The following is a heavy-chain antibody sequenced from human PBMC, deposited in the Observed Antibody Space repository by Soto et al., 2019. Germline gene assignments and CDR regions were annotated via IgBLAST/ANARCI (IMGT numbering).Heavy chain of an antibody. CDR3: AKVARRDDAFDI. D-gene: IGHD1-1*01. CDR1: GFTLSDYY. J-gene: IGHJ3*02. CDR2: IRNKASSYAI. V-gene: IGHV3-72*01. Sequence: PGGSLRLSCAASGFTLSDYYMDWVRQAPGKGLEWVGRIRNKASSYAIEYAASVKGRFTISRDDSKTSLYLQMDRLKTEDTAVYYCAKVARRDDAFDIWGQGTMVTVSS.